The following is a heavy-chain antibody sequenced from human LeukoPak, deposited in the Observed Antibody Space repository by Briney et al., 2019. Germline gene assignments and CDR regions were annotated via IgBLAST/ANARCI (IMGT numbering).Heavy chain of an antibody. CDR1: GGTFSSYA. Sequence: SCKASGGTFSSYAISWVRQAPGKGLEGVAAISGSGGGTYYADCVKGRFTISRDNSKNTLYLQMNSLRAEDTAVYYCAKNLRYCSGGSCYSEYFDNWGQGTLVTVSS. D-gene: IGHD2-15*01. V-gene: IGHV3-23*01. CDR3: AKNLRYCSGGSCYSEYFDN. J-gene: IGHJ4*02. CDR2: ISGSGGGT.